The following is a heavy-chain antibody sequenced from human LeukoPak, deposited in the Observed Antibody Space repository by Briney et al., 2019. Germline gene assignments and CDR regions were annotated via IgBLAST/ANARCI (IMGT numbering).Heavy chain of an antibody. Sequence: SETLSLTCAVYGGSFSGYYWSWIRQPPGKGLEWIGSIYYSGSTYYNPSLKSRVTISVDTSKNQFSLKLSSVTAADTAVYYCARQAVRGVIGFDPWGQGTLVTVSS. CDR2: IYYSGST. CDR1: GGSFSGYY. CDR3: ARQAVRGVIGFDP. V-gene: IGHV4-34*01. D-gene: IGHD3-10*01. J-gene: IGHJ5*02.